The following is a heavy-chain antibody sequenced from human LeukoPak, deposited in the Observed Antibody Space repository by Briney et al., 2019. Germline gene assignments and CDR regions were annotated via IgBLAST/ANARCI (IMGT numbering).Heavy chain of an antibody. CDR1: GGSISSYY. V-gene: IGHV4-59*01. Sequence: SETLSLTCTVSGGSISSYYWSRIRQPPGKGLEWIGYFYYSVSTNYNPSLKSRVTISVDTSKNQFSLKLSSVTAAYTAVYYCARGGDSSGYYYPVFDYWGQGALVTVSS. CDR3: ARGGDSSGYYYPVFDY. J-gene: IGHJ4*02. CDR2: FYYSVST. D-gene: IGHD3-22*01.